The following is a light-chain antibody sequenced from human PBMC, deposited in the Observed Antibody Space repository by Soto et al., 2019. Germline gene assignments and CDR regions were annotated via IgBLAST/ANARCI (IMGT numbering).Light chain of an antibody. CDR1: QSIDTY. Sequence: DIQMTQSPSSLSASVGDRVTVTCRASQSIDTYLNWYQQRPGQAPNLLIHVASTLQSGVPSRFSGSGSGTHFTLTISSLQPEDFATYYCQQNQDIPPTFGQGTRVERK. J-gene: IGKJ1*01. CDR3: QQNQDIPPT. V-gene: IGKV1-39*01. CDR2: VAS.